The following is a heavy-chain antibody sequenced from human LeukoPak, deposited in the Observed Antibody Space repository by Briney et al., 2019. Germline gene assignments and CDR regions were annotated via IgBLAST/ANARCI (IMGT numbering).Heavy chain of an antibody. Sequence: SETLSLTCTVSGFSISIYHWNWIRQPPGKGLEWIGYIYYSGSANYNPSLKSRVTISVDTSKNQFSLKLSSVTAADTAVYYCARDNRWFGEYGFDPWGQGTLVTVSS. CDR2: IYYSGSA. CDR3: ARDNRWFGEYGFDP. CDR1: GFSISIYH. D-gene: IGHD3-10*01. J-gene: IGHJ5*02. V-gene: IGHV4-59*01.